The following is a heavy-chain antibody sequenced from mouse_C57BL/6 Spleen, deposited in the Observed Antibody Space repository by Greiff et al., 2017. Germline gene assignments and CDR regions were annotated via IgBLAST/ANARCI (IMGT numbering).Heavy chain of an antibody. CDR2: IDPETGGT. V-gene: IGHV1-15*01. D-gene: IGHD2-1*01. CDR1: GYTFTDYE. Sequence: QVQLKESGAELVRPGASVTLSCKASGYTFTDYEMHWVKQTPVHGLEWIGAIDPETGGTAYNQKFKGKAILTADKSSSTAYMELRSLTSEDSAVYYCTRGGMVKNYFDYWGQGTTLTVSS. CDR3: TRGGMVKNYFDY. J-gene: IGHJ2*01.